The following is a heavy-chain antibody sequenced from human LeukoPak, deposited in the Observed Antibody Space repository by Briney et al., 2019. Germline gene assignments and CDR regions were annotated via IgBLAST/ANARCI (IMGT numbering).Heavy chain of an antibody. CDR2: ISGSGGST. J-gene: IGHJ4*02. Sequence: PGGSLRLSCAASGFTFSSYAMSWVRQAPGKGLEWVSAISGSGGSTYYADSVKGRFTISRDNSKNTLYLQMNSLRAEDTAVYYCAKDAFGSVVVTAVVPFDYWGQGTLVTVSS. CDR1: GFTFSSYA. V-gene: IGHV3-23*01. D-gene: IGHD2-21*02. CDR3: AKDAFGSVVVTAVVPFDY.